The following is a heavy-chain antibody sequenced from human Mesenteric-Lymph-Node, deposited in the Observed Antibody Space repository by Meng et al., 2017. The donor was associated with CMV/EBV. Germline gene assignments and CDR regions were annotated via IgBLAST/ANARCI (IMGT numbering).Heavy chain of an antibody. CDR2: IYYSGST. CDR1: GGSVSSGSYY. J-gene: IGHJ3*02. CDR3: ASFGSGRGRLDAFDI. V-gene: IGHV4-61*01. Sequence: GSLRLSCTVSGGSVSSGSYYWSWIRPPPGKGLEWIGYIYYSGSTNYNPSLKSRVTISVDTSKNQFSLKLSSVTAADTAVYYCASFGSGRGRLDAFDIWGQGTMVTVSS. D-gene: IGHD3-10*01.